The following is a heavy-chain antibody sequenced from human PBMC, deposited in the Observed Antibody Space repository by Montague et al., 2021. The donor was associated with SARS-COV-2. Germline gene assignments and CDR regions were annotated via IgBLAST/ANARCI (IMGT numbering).Heavy chain of an antibody. CDR1: AGSMSSSDFY. D-gene: IGHD5-18*01. V-gene: IGHV4-61*02. CDR2: IYISGRT. CDR3: ARVSDGPEGNFDY. Sequence: TLSLTCSVSAGSMSSSDFYWTWVRQPAGKGLEWIGRIYISGRTNYNPSLQSRATMSLDTSKNEFYLRLSSVSAADTAVYYCARVSDGPEGNFDYWGQGTLVTVSS. J-gene: IGHJ4*02.